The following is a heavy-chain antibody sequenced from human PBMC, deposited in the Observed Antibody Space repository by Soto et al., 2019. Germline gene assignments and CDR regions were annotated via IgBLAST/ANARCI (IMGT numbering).Heavy chain of an antibody. CDR1: GFTFSSYG. J-gene: IGHJ4*02. CDR3: AKDHLMTTVTTVGY. Sequence: QVQLVESGGGVVQPGRSLRLSCAASGFTFSSYGMHWVRPAPGKGLEWVAVISYDGSNKYYADSVKGRFTISRDNSKNTLYLQMNSLRAEDTAVYYCAKDHLMTTVTTVGYWGQGTLVTVSS. CDR2: ISYDGSNK. D-gene: IGHD4-17*01. V-gene: IGHV3-30*18.